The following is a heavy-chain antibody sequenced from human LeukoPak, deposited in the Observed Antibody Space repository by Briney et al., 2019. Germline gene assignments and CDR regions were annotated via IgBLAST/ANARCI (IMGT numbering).Heavy chain of an antibody. CDR3: ATSDYYDSSGYPFDY. J-gene: IGHJ4*02. V-gene: IGHV5-51*01. D-gene: IGHD3-22*01. CDR2: IYPGDFDI. Sequence: GESLKISCKGPGYIFTNYWIAWVRQMPGKGLEWMGIIYPGDFDIRYSPSFQGQVTISADKSISTAYLQWSSLKASDTAMYYCATSDYYDSSGYPFDYWGQGTLVTVSS. CDR1: GYIFTNYW.